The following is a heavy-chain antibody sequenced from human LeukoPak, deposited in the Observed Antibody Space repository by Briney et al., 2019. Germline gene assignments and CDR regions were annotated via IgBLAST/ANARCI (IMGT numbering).Heavy chain of an antibody. V-gene: IGHV3-30*02. CDR2: IRYDGSNK. CDR1: GFTFSSYG. CDR3: AEYYYDSSGYYR. D-gene: IGHD3-22*01. J-gene: IGHJ4*02. Sequence: GGSLRLSCAASGFTFSSYGMHWVRQAPGKGLEWVAFIRYDGSNKYYADSVKGRFTISRDNSKNTLYLQMNSLRADDTAVYYCAEYYYDSSGYYRWGQGTLVTVSS.